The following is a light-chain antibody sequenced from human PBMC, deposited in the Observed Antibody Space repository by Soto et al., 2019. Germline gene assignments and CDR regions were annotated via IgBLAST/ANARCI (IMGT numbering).Light chain of an antibody. V-gene: IGLV2-14*01. CDR1: SGDIGNYRY. CDR3: NSYTSSSTLVI. CDR2: DVS. J-gene: IGLJ2*01. Sequence: QSALTQPASVSGSPGQSITISSTGTSGDIGNYRYVSWYQQHPGKAPKLLIYDVSNRPSRISNRFSGSKSGNTASLTISGLQAEDEADYYCNSYTSSSTLVIFGGGTKLTVL.